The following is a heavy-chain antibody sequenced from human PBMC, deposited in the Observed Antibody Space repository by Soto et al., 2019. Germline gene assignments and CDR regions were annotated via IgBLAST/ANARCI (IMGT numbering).Heavy chain of an antibody. CDR2: IWYHGVDK. CDR3: ATGFLGLCTGGNCPLDY. D-gene: IGHD2-15*01. V-gene: IGHV3-33*01. CDR1: GSTFSRHA. J-gene: IGHJ4*02. Sequence: LRPSGGAPGSTFSRHAMHWVRQAPGRGLEWVAVIWYHGVDKYYADSVKGRFTISRDNSKNTVYLQMNSLRGEDTAVYYCATGFLGLCTGGNCPLDYWGQGSLVTV.